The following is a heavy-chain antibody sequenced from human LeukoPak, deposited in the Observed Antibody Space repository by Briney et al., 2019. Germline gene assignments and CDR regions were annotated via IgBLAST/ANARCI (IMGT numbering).Heavy chain of an antibody. J-gene: IGHJ4*02. D-gene: IGHD3-3*02. CDR3: ARDKSAFGGIHTV. CDR1: GFTFSSYG. Sequence: GGSLRLSCAASGFTFSSYGMHWVRQAPGKGQGRVAVISYDGSNKYYADSVKGRFTISRDNSKNTLYLQMNSLRAEDTAVYYCARDKSAFGGIHTVWGQGTLVTVSS. V-gene: IGHV3-30*04. CDR2: ISYDGSNK.